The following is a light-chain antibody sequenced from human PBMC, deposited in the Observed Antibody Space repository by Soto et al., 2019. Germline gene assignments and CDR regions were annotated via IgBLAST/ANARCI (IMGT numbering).Light chain of an antibody. CDR3: QTWGTGLWV. CDR2: LNSDGSH. J-gene: IGLJ3*02. CDR1: SWHSNFA. V-gene: IGLV4-69*01. Sequence: QSVLTQSPSASASLGASVKLTCTLSSWHSNFAIAWHQQQPEKGPRYLMKLNSDGSHSKGDGIPDRFSGSSSGAERYLTISSLQSADEADYYCQTWGTGLWVFGGGTKLTVL.